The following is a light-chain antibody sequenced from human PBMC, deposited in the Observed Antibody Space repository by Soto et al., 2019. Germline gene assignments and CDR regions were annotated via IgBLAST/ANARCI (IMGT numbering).Light chain of an antibody. CDR3: QQYGGSPFT. J-gene: IGKJ4*01. CDR1: QSVSSSY. Sequence: EIVLTQSPGTLSLSPGERATLSCRASQSVSSSYLAWYQQKPGQAPRLLIYGASSRATGIPDRCSGSGSGTDFTLTISRLETEDFAVYYCQQYGGSPFTFGGGTKVEIK. CDR2: GAS. V-gene: IGKV3-20*01.